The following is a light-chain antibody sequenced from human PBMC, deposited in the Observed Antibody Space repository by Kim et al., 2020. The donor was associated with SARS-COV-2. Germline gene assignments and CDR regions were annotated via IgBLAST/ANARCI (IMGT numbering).Light chain of an antibody. CDR2: GAS. Sequence: GERAILSGRASQTVNNNHLAWNQHRPSQAPRLLIYGASTRAAGIPDSFSGSGSGTDLRLTITRLEPEDVAVYYCQHYGFVPPCTFAQGTKLEI. CDR1: QTVNNNH. V-gene: IGKV3-20*01. J-gene: IGKJ2*02. CDR3: QHYGFVPPCT.